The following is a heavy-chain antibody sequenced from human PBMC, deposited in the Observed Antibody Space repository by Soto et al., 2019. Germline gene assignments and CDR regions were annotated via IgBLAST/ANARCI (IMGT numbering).Heavy chain of an antibody. J-gene: IGHJ4*02. CDR1: GFTFSNYW. CDR3: VRFSILVSGRGRGAFFDS. D-gene: IGHD6-19*01. Sequence: EVQLVESGGGLVQPGGSPRLSCAASGFTFSNYWMSWVRQVPGKGLAWVSNIKEDGSEKYYVDSVKGRFTISRDNAKNSVHLQMNSLRDEDTAVYYCVRFSILVSGRGRGAFFDSWGQGTPVTVSS. CDR2: IKEDGSEK. V-gene: IGHV3-7*03.